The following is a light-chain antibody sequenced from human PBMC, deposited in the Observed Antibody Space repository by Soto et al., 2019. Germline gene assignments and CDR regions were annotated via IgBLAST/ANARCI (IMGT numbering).Light chain of an antibody. CDR3: QQRSDWPPIT. CDR2: DAS. J-gene: IGKJ5*01. CDR1: QSVSSY. Sequence: EIVLTHSPATLSLYPWEIATLSCRASQSVSSYLAWYQQKPGQAPRLLIYDASNRATAIPARFSGSGSGTDFTLTISSLEPEDFAVYYCQQRSDWPPITFGQGTRLEIK. V-gene: IGKV3-11*01.